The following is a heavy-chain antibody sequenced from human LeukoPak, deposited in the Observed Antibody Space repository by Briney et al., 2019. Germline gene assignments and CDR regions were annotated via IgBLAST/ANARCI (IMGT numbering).Heavy chain of an antibody. J-gene: IGHJ6*02. D-gene: IGHD3-10*01. Sequence: GGSLRLSCAASGFTFSSYSMSWVRQAPGKGLEWVSSISSSSSYIYYADSVKGRFTISRDNAKNSLYLQMNSLRAEDTAVYYCARDRLNMVRGGNLYYYYYGMDVWGQGTTVTVSS. V-gene: IGHV3-21*01. CDR3: ARDRLNMVRGGNLYYYYYGMDV. CDR2: ISSSSSYI. CDR1: GFTFSSYS.